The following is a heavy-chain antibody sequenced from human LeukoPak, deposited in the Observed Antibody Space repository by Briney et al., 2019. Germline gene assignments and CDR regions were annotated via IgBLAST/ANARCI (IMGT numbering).Heavy chain of an antibody. CDR3: ARAALVYSSSWYNWFDP. J-gene: IGHJ5*02. V-gene: IGHV1-8*01. CDR2: MNPNSGNT. CDR1: GYTFTSYD. D-gene: IGHD6-13*01. Sequence: GASVKVSCKASGYTFTSYDINWVRQATGRGLEWMGWMNPNSGNTGYAQKFQGRVTMTRNTSISTAYMELSSLRSEDTAVYYCARAALVYSSSWYNWFDPWGQGTLVTVSS.